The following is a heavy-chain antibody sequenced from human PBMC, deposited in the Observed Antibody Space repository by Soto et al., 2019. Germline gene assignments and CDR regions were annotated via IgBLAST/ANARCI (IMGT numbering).Heavy chain of an antibody. J-gene: IGHJ4*02. Sequence: SETLSLTCTVSGGSISSYRWSWIRQPAWKGLEWSGRISNNGNTQYNPSLKSRVTVSVDTSRNQFFLNLHSVTAADSAVYFCGRESGETWDYEAYWGQGTPVTVSS. CDR2: ISNNGNT. CDR1: GGSISSYR. V-gene: IGHV4-4*07. CDR3: GRESGETWDYEAY. D-gene: IGHD1-7*01.